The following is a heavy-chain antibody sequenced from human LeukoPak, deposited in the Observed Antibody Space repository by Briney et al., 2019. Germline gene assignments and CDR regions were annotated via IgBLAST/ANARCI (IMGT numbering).Heavy chain of an antibody. Sequence: GGSLRLSCAASGFTFSSYVLSWVRQAPGKGLEWVSTISGKGGSTYYADSVKGRFTISGDNSKNTVYLQMNSLRAEDTAVYYCARDGGYCSGGTCNNWFDPWGQGTLVTVSS. CDR1: GFTFSSYV. V-gene: IGHV3-23*01. CDR3: ARDGGYCSGGTCNNWFDP. D-gene: IGHD2-15*01. CDR2: ISGKGGST. J-gene: IGHJ5*02.